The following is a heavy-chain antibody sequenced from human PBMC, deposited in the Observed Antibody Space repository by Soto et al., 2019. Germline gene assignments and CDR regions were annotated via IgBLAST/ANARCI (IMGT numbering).Heavy chain of an antibody. J-gene: IGHJ5*02. CDR3: ARESSRDQNGFDP. CDR2: IYHSGTT. D-gene: IGHD6-13*01. CDR1: GFSISSGYY. V-gene: IGHV4-38-2*02. Sequence: SETLSLTCVVSGFSISSGYYWGWIRQPPGKGLEWIVSIYHSGTTYYNPSLKSRVTILVDTSKNQFSLNLNSVTAADTAIYYCARESSRDQNGFDPWGKGTRV.